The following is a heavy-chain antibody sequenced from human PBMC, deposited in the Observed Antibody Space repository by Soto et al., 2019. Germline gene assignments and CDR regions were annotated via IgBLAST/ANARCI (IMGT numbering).Heavy chain of an antibody. CDR2: ISDRGST. J-gene: IGHJ6*02. CDR3: TRSTHAMNGGSHYMALDDDLVTGMDV. CDR1: GASITSGHW. D-gene: IGHD3-16*01. Sequence: QVQLQESGPRLVRPSGALSLTCSVSGASITSGHWWTWVRRSPGKGLEWIGEISDRGSTNSNPSLKSRVSLSADKSQDQFSLRLTSVTAADTAIYYCTRSTHAMNGGSHYMALDDDLVTGMDVWGPGTTVTVSS. V-gene: IGHV4-4*02.